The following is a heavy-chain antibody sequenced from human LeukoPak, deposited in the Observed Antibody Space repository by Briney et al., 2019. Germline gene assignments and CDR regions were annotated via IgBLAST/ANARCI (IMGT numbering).Heavy chain of an antibody. Sequence: SETLSLTCSVFGDSFNEYYWNWVRQPPGKGRQWIGYIYHNGNSNYNPSLKGRLTISVDTAKNQFSLKLTSVTAADTAVYYCARDGGLQSHFDYWGQGALVTVSS. CDR2: IYHNGNS. CDR3: ARDGGLQSHFDY. J-gene: IGHJ4*02. D-gene: IGHD5-24*01. CDR1: GDSFNEYY. V-gene: IGHV4-59*01.